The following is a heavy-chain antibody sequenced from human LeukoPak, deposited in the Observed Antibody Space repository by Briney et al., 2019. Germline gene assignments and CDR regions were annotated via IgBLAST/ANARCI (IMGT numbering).Heavy chain of an antibody. V-gene: IGHV3-23*01. CDR3: AKNGNTYYYDSSGYYPLYYYYYMDV. Sequence: PGGSLRLSCAASGFTFSSYAMNWVRQAPGKGLEWVSAISGSAGTTYYADSVKGRFTISRDNSKNTLYLQMNSLRAEDTAVYYCAKNGNTYYYDSSGYYPLYYYYYMDVWGKGTTVTVSS. D-gene: IGHD3-22*01. J-gene: IGHJ6*03. CDR2: ISGSAGTT. CDR1: GFTFSSYA.